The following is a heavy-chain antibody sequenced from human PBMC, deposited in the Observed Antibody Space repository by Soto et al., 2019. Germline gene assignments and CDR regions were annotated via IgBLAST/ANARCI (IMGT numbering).Heavy chain of an antibody. CDR1: GFTFRSYV. CDR3: ARWGTTGGLDV. Sequence: QVQLVESGGGVVQPGTSLRLSCVGSGFTFRSYVIHWVRQAPGKGREWVALTSYDGSNNFYGDSVKGRFTISRDNSRNTVELQMDSLRLEDTALYYCARWGTTGGLDVWGQGTLVSVSS. J-gene: IGHJ4*02. CDR2: TSYDGSNN. V-gene: IGHV3-33*05. D-gene: IGHD3-16*01.